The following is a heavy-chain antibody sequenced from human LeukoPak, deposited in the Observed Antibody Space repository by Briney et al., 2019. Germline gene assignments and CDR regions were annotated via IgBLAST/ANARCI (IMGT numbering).Heavy chain of an antibody. CDR2: INRDGSEK. J-gene: IGHJ6*04. CDR3: ARGRGVGV. V-gene: IGHV3-7*01. D-gene: IGHD5-12*01. CDR1: GFTFTDYW. Sequence: GGSLRLSCAASGFTFTDYWMTWVRQAPGKGLEWVANINRDGSEKYYVGSVKGRFTISRDNAKNSLYLQMNSLRAEDTAVFYCARGRGVGVWGKGTTVTVSS.